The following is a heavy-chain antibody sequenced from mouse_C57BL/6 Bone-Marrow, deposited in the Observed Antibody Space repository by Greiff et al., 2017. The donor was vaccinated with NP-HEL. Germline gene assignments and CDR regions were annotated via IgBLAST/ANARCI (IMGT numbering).Heavy chain of an antibody. CDR3: ARDRSPLTVLFAY. V-gene: IGHV5-4*01. Sequence: EVNVVESGGGLVKPGGSLKLSCAASGFTFSSYAMSWVRQTPEKRLEWVATISDGGSYTYYPDNVKGRFTISRDNAKNNLYLQMSHLKSEDTAMYYCARDRSPLTVLFAYWGQGTLVTVTA. D-gene: IGHD4-1*01. CDR1: GFTFSSYA. CDR2: ISDGGSYT. J-gene: IGHJ3*01.